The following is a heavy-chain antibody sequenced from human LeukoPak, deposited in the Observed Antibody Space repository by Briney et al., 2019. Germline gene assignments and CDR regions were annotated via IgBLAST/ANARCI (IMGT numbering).Heavy chain of an antibody. CDR1: GYTFTSYG. CDR2: ISAYNGNT. CDR3: ARDFHHAYYDILTGYYNPFGY. V-gene: IGHV1-18*01. D-gene: IGHD3-9*01. Sequence: ASVKVSCKASGYTFTSYGISWVRQAPGQGLEWMGWISAYNGNTNYAQKLQGRVNMTTDTSTSTAYMELRSLRSDDTAVYYCARDFHHAYYDILTGYYNPFGYWGQGTLVTVSS. J-gene: IGHJ4*02.